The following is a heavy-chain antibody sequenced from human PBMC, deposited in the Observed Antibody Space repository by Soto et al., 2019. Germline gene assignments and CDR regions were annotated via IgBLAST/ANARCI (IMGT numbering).Heavy chain of an antibody. CDR3: TNDNDGLGDS. CDR2: INADNGNT. D-gene: IGHD1-1*01. CDR1: GYNFRIYA. Sequence: ASVKVSCKASGYNFRIYAVHWVRQAPGQRLEWMGWINADNGNTKYSQRFQGRVTLIRDTSARTVYMELNSLRSEDTAVYYCTNDNDGLGDSWGQGTLGSVSS. J-gene: IGHJ5*01. V-gene: IGHV1-3*01.